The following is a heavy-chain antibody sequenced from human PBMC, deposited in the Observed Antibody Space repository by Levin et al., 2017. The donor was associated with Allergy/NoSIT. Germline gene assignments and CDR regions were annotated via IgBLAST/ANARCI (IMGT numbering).Heavy chain of an antibody. J-gene: IGHJ6*03. CDR2: INTGQGNT. V-gene: IGHV1-3*04. CDR1: GYSFIDYA. D-gene: IGHD3-16*01. Sequence: ASVKVSCKASGYSFIDYAILWVRQAPGQRLEWMGYINTGQGNTRYSQQFQGRVIITRDTSATTAYMELSSLRPEDTAVYYCAREGPTYYYYYMGVWGEGTTVTVSS. CDR3: AREGPTYYYYYMGV.